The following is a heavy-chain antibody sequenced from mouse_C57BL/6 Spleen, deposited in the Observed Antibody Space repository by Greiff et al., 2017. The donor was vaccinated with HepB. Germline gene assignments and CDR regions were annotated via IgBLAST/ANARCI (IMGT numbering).Heavy chain of an antibody. J-gene: IGHJ4*01. Sequence: EVHLVESGGGLVKPGGSLKLSCAASGFTFSDYGMHWVRQAPEKGLEWVAYISSGSSTIYYADTVKGRFTISRDNAKNTLFLQMTSLRSEDTAMYYCAYYYGSSYGYYAMDYWGQGTSVTVSS. CDR1: GFTFSDYG. V-gene: IGHV5-17*01. D-gene: IGHD1-1*01. CDR3: AYYYGSSYGYYAMDY. CDR2: ISSGSSTI.